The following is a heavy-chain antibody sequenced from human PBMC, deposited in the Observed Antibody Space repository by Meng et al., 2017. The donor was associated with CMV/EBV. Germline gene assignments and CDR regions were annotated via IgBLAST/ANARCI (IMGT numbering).Heavy chain of an antibody. CDR3: ARVTDFWSTPWGFDP. Sequence: ASVKVSCKASGYTFTGYYMHWVRQAPGQGLEWMGWINANSGGTNYAVKFQGRVTMTRDTSITTAYMEWSRLRSDDTAVYYCARVTDFWSTPWGFDPWGQGTLVTVSS. CDR2: INANSGGT. D-gene: IGHD3-3*01. V-gene: IGHV1-2*02. CDR1: GYTFTGYY. J-gene: IGHJ5*01.